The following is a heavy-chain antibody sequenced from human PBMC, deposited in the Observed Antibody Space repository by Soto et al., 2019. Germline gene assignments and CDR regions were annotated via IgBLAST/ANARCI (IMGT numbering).Heavy chain of an antibody. Sequence: SETLSLTCSVSGVSLNSGHYYWVWVRQSPGKGLAWIASVYYDESTYYDPSLKSRVTISIDKPRNQFSLTLKSVTAADTAVYYCGKVLIGATRHADVDSWGQGARVTVSS. CDR3: GKVLIGATRHADVDS. D-gene: IGHD2-15*01. CDR2: VYYDEST. J-gene: IGHJ4*02. V-gene: IGHV4-39*01. CDR1: GVSLNSGHYY.